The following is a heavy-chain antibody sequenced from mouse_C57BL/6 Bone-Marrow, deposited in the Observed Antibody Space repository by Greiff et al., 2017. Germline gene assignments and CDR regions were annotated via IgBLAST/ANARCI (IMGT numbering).Heavy chain of an antibody. CDR1: GYTFTSYW. CDR2: IHPNSGST. CDR3: ARPASNPAGFAY. V-gene: IGHV1-64*01. D-gene: IGHD2-5*01. J-gene: IGHJ3*01. Sequence: QVQLQQPGAELVKPGASVKLSCKASGYTFTSYWMHWVKQRPGQGLEWIGMIHPNSGSTNYNEKFKSKATLTVDKSSSTAYMQLSSLTSEDSAVYYCARPASNPAGFAYWGQGTLVTVSA.